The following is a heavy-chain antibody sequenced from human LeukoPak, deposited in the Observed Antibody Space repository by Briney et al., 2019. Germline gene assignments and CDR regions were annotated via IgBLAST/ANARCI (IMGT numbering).Heavy chain of an antibody. Sequence: PSQTLSLTCTVSGGSISSGGYYWSWIRQHPGKGLEWIGYIYYSGSNYYNPSFKSRVTISVDTSKNQFSLKLSSVTAADTAVYYCGTSLGYCISTSCYPGGIFDYWGQGTLVTVSS. CDR1: GGSISSGGYY. J-gene: IGHJ4*02. D-gene: IGHD2-2*01. CDR3: GTSLGYCISTSCYPGGIFDY. CDR2: IYYSGSN. V-gene: IGHV4-31*03.